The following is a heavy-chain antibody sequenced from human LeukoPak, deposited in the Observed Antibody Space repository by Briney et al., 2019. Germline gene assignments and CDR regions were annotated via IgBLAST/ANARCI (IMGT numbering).Heavy chain of an antibody. CDR2: IYYSGST. D-gene: IGHD1-1*01. V-gene: IGHV4-59*01. CDR1: GGSISSYY. J-gene: IGHJ3*02. CDR3: ARTSIGYAFDI. Sequence: PSETLSLTCTVSGGSISSYYWSWIRQPPGKGLEWIGYIYYSGSTNYNPSLKSRVTISVDTSKNQFSLKLSSVTAADTAVYYCARTSIGYAFDIWGQGTMVTVSS.